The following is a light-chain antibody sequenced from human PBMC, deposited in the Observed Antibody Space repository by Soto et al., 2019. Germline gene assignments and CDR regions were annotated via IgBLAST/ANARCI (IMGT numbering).Light chain of an antibody. CDR1: SSDVGGYNY. CDR3: SSYTGSSTSHVV. CDR2: DVG. Sequence: QSALTQPASVSGSPGQSITISCTGTSSDVGGYNYVSWYQQHPGKAPKLIIYDVGNRPSGVSNRFSGSKSGNTASLTISGLQAEDESDYYCSSYTGSSTSHVVLGGGTKLTVL. J-gene: IGLJ2*01. V-gene: IGLV2-14*01.